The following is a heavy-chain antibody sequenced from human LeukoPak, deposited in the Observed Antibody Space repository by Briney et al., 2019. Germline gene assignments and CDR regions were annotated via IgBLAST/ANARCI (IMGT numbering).Heavy chain of an antibody. CDR1: GFTFSSYG. J-gene: IGHJ4*02. D-gene: IGHD3-10*01. CDR2: ISYDGSNK. CDR3: AKDLGDGSGPDY. V-gene: IGHV3-30*18. Sequence: GRSLRLSCAAPGFTFSSYGMHWVRQAPGKGLEWVAVISYDGSNKYYADSVKGRFTISRDNSKNTLYLQMNSLRAEDTAVYYCAKDLGDGSGPDYWGQGTLVTVSS.